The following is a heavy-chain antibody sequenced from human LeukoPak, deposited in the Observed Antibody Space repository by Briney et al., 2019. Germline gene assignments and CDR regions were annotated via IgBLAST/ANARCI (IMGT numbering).Heavy chain of an antibody. V-gene: IGHV3-30*04. CDR1: GFTFSTYA. CDR2: ISYDGRQN. D-gene: IGHD3-22*01. CDR3: ARDGLPDSPGDMDV. J-gene: IGHJ6*02. Sequence: GALRLSCAASGFTFSTYAMNWVRQAPGKGLEWVAVISYDGRQNYYADSVKGRFTISRDNAKNSLYLQMNSLRAEDTAVYYCARDGLPDSPGDMDVWGQGTTVTVSS.